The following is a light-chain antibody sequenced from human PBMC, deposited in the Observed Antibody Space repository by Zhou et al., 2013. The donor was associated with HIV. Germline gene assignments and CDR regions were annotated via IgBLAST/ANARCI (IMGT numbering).Light chain of an antibody. Sequence: DIQMTQSPSSLSASVGDRVTLTCRASQAIRNDLGWYQQKAGKAPKRLIYAASSLQSGVPSRFSGSGSGTDFTLTISSLQPEDFATYYCQQYNTYPWTFGQGTKVEIK. J-gene: IGKJ1*01. CDR3: QQYNTYPWT. V-gene: IGKV1-17*01. CDR2: AAS. CDR1: QAIRND.